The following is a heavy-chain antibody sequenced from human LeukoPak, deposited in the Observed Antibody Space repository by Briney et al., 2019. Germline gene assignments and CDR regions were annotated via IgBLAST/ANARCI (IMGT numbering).Heavy chain of an antibody. Sequence: GGSLRLSCAASGFTVSSNYMSWVHQAPGKGLEWVSIIYSGGSTYYAVSVKGRFTISRDNSKNTLYLQMNSLRAEDTAVYYCARGLRYDRYYMDVWGKGTTVTVFS. CDR1: GFTVSSNY. CDR2: IYSGGST. D-gene: IGHD3-22*01. J-gene: IGHJ6*03. CDR3: ARGLRYDRYYMDV. V-gene: IGHV3-53*01.